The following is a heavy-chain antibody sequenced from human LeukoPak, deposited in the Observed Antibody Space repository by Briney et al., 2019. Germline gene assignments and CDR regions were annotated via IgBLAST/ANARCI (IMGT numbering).Heavy chain of an antibody. Sequence: GGSLRLSCAASGFTVSSNYMSWVRQAPGKGLEWVSVIYSGGSTYYADSVKGRFTISRDNSKNTLYLQMNSLRAEDTAVYYCASSKSGSYYEVPFDYWGQGTLVTVSS. CDR1: GFTVSSNY. V-gene: IGHV3-66*01. D-gene: IGHD1-26*01. CDR3: ASSKSGSYYEVPFDY. J-gene: IGHJ4*02. CDR2: IYSGGST.